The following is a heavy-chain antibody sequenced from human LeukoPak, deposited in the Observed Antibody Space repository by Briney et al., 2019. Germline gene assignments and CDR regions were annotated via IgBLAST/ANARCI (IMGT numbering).Heavy chain of an antibody. V-gene: IGHV3-11*04. CDR2: ISSSGSTI. Sequence: GGSLRLSCAASGFTFSSYDMSWIRQAPGKGLEWVSYISSSGSTIYYADSVKGRFTISRDNAKNSLYLQMNSLRAEDTAVYYCAKDWSGYYKWSDPWGQGTLFTVSS. CDR1: GFTFSSYD. D-gene: IGHD3-3*01. J-gene: IGHJ5*02. CDR3: AKDWSGYYKWSDP.